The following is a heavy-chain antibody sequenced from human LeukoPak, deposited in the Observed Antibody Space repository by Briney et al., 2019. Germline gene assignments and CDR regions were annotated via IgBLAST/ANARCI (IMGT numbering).Heavy chain of an antibody. J-gene: IGHJ3*02. V-gene: IGHV3-74*01. CDR3: TRDGGYNAFDI. Sequence: GGSLRLSCAASGFTFSSYWMHWVPQAPGKGLVWVSRINSHGSSTSYADSVKGRFTISRDNAKNTLYLQMNSLRAEDTAVYYCTRDGGYNAFDIWGQGTMVTVSS. CDR2: INSHGSST. CDR1: GFTFSSYW. D-gene: IGHD5-12*01.